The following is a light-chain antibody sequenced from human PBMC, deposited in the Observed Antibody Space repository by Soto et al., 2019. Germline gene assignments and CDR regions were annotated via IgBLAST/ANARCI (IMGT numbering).Light chain of an antibody. Sequence: EIVMTQSPATLSVSPGERATLSCRASQSVSSDLAWYHQKPGQAPRLLIYGASTRATGIPARFSGSGSGTEFTLPINSLQSEDFAVYYCQQYNTWPRKFGQGSKVDI. V-gene: IGKV3-15*01. CDR3: QQYNTWPRK. CDR1: QSVSSD. J-gene: IGKJ1*01. CDR2: GAS.